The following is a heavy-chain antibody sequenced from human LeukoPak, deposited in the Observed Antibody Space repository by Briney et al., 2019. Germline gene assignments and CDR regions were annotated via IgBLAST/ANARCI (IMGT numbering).Heavy chain of an antibody. CDR3: ARVGHYYDSSGYYTFDF. Sequence: ASVEVSCKASGYTFTDYYLHWVRQAPGQGLEWLGWINPNSGGTNNAQKFQGRVTMTRDTSISTAYMELSRLRSGDTAVYYCARVGHYYDSSGYYTFDFWGQGTLVTVSS. J-gene: IGHJ4*02. D-gene: IGHD3-22*01. CDR2: INPNSGGT. CDR1: GYTFTDYY. V-gene: IGHV1-2*02.